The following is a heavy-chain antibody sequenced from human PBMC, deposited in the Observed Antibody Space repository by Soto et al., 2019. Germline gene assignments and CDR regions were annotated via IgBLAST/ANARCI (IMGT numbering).Heavy chain of an antibody. D-gene: IGHD6-13*01. Sequence: QVQLVQSGAEVKKPGSSVKVSCKASEGTFSSYAISWVRQAPGQGLEWMGGIIPIFGTANYAQKFQGRVTITADESTSTAYMELSSLRSEDTAVYYCARRALPNSSSPYTYYYYGMDVWGQGTTVTVSS. CDR1: EGTFSSYA. V-gene: IGHV1-69*01. CDR2: IIPIFGTA. CDR3: ARRALPNSSSPYTYYYYGMDV. J-gene: IGHJ6*02.